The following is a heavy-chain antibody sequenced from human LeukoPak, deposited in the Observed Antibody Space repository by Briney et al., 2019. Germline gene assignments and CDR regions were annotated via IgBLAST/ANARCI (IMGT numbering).Heavy chain of an antibody. CDR1: GYTFTSYA. J-gene: IGHJ4*02. D-gene: IGHD3-22*01. CDR2: INAGNGNA. Sequence: ASVKVSCKASGYTFTSYAMHWVRQAPGQRLEWMGWINAGNGNAKYSQKFQGRVTITRDTSASTAYMELSSLRSEDTAVYYCARDYYDSSGYYYDYWGQGALVTVSS. CDR3: ARDYYDSSGYYYDY. V-gene: IGHV1-3*01.